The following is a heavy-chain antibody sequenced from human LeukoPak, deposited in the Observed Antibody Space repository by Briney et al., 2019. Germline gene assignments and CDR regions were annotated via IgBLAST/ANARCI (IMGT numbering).Heavy chain of an antibody. V-gene: IGHV3-30-3*01. CDR2: RSYDGSNK. CDR1: GFTFSSYA. CDR3: ARDLPWFDP. J-gene: IGHJ5*02. Sequence: GRSLRLSCAASGFTFSSYAMHWVRQAPGKGLEWVAVRSYDGSNKYYADSVKGRFTISRDNSKNTLYLQMNSLRAEDTAVYYCARDLPWFDPWGQGTLVTVSS.